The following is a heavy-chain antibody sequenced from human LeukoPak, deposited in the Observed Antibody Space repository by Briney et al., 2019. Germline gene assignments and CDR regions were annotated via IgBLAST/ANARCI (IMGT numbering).Heavy chain of an antibody. CDR2: INPNSGGT. Sequence: ASVKVSCKASGYTFTGYYMHWVRQAPGQGLEWMGRINPNSGGTNYAQKFQGRVTMTRDTSISTAYMELSRLRSDDTAVYYCAREMLLSYSGSYGFDYWGQGTLVTVSS. J-gene: IGHJ4*02. CDR3: AREMLLSYSGSYGFDY. D-gene: IGHD1-26*01. V-gene: IGHV1-2*06. CDR1: GYTFTGYY.